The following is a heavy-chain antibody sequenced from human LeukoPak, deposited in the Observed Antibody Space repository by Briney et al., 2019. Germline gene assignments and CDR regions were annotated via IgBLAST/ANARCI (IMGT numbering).Heavy chain of an antibody. CDR2: ISQSGST. Sequence: PSETLSLTCAVYGGSFSGYYWTWIRQPPGKGLEWIGEISQSGSTNCNPSLKSRVTISVDTSKNQFSLKLNSVTAADTAVYYCARGTTVTTGDYWGQGTLVTVSS. CDR3: ARGTTVTTGDY. J-gene: IGHJ4*02. CDR1: GGSFSGYY. D-gene: IGHD4-17*01. V-gene: IGHV4-34*01.